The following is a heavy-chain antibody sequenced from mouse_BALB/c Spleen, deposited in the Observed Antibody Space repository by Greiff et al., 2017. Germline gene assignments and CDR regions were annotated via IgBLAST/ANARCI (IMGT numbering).Heavy chain of an antibody. CDR3: ARKGYGNLYYAMDY. Sequence: VQLQQPGAELVMPGASVKMSCKASGYTFTDYWMHWVKQSHGKSLEWIGGINPNNGGTSYNQKFKGKATLTVDKSSSTAYMELRSLTSEDSAVYYCARKGYGNLYYAMDYWGQGTSVTVSS. V-gene: IGHV1-22*01. D-gene: IGHD2-10*02. CDR2: INPNNGGT. CDR1: GYTFTDYW. J-gene: IGHJ4*01.